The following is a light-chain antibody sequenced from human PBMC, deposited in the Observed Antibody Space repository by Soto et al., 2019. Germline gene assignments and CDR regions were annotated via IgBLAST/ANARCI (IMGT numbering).Light chain of an antibody. Sequence: QSALTQPASVSGSPGHSITISCTGTSNDIGGHNAVSWYQQYSGEAPRLLIYDVTSRAAGVSNRFSASKSGNTASLTISGLQAEDEADYYCSSYVTGGPYVLRPGTKLTVL. V-gene: IGLV2-14*01. CDR3: SSYVTGGPYV. J-gene: IGLJ1*01. CDR1: SNDIGGHNA. CDR2: DVT.